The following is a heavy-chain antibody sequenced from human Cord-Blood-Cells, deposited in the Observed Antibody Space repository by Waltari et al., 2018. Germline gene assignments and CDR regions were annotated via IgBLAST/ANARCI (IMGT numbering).Heavy chain of an antibody. CDR1: GGTFSSYP. CDR2: IIPILGIA. CDR3: ARDRCGGDCSSPDWYFDL. J-gene: IGHJ2*01. D-gene: IGHD2-21*01. Sequence: QVQLVQSGAEVKKPGSSVKVSCKASGGTFSSYPISWVRQAPGPGLEWMGRIIPILGIANYAQKFQGRVTITADKSTSTAYMELSSLRSEDTAVYYCARDRCGGDCSSPDWYFDLWGRGTLVTVSS. V-gene: IGHV1-69*04.